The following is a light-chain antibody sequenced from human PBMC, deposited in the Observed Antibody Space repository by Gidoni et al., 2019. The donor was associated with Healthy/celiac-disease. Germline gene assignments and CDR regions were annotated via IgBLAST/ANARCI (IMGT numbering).Light chain of an antibody. CDR2: DVS. Sequence: IVLTQSPATLSLSPGERATLSCRASQSVGNYLAWYQQKPGQAPRLLVYDVSSRATGIPARFSGSGYTTDFTLTISSLEPEDFAVYYCQQRGNWLTWTFGQGTKVEIK. CDR3: QQRGNWLTWT. CDR1: QSVGNY. J-gene: IGKJ1*01. V-gene: IGKV3-11*01.